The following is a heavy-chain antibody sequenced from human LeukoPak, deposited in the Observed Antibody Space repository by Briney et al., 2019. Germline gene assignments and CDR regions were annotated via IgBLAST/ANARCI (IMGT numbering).Heavy chain of an antibody. D-gene: IGHD6-6*01. CDR3: ARVSDSSSEHWFDP. Sequence: SETLSLTCAVSGGSISSGDYYWSWIRQPPGKGLEWIGYIYYSGSTYHNPSLKSRVTISVDTSKNQFSLKLSSVTAADTAVYYCARVSDSSSEHWFDPWGQGTLFTVSS. CDR1: GGSISSGDYY. CDR2: IYYSGST. V-gene: IGHV4-30-4*08. J-gene: IGHJ5*02.